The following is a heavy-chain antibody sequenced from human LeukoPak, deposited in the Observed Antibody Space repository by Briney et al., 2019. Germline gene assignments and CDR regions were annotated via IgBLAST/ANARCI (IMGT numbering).Heavy chain of an antibody. CDR3: ARHYYDSSGYEN. J-gene: IGHJ4*02. D-gene: IGHD3-22*01. Sequence: SETLSLTCTVSGGSISSSSYYWGWIRQPPGKELEWIGSIYYSGSTYYNPSLKSRVTISVDTSKNQFSLKLSSVTAADTAVYYCARHYYDSSGYENWGQGTLVTVSS. CDR1: GGSISSSSYY. V-gene: IGHV4-39*01. CDR2: IYYSGST.